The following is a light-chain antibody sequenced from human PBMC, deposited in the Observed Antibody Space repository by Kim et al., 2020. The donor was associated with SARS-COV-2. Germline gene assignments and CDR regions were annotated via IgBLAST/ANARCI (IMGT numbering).Light chain of an antibody. Sequence: SSELTQDPAVSVALGQTVRITCQGDSLRSYYASWYQQKPGQAPALVIHGKNNRPSGIPDRFSGSSSGNTASLTITGAQAEDEADYYCNSRDSSGNHWVFG. CDR3: NSRDSSGNHWV. CDR2: GKN. J-gene: IGLJ3*02. V-gene: IGLV3-19*01. CDR1: SLRSYY.